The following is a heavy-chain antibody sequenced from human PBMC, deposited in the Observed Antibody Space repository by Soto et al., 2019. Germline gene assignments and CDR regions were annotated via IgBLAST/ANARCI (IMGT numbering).Heavy chain of an antibody. CDR2: INPSGGST. CDR1: GYTFTSYY. J-gene: IGHJ6*03. D-gene: IGHD1-1*01. V-gene: IGHV1-46*03. CDR3: ARAPYNWNDEDYYYMDV. Sequence: ASVKGSCKASGYTFTSYYMHWVRQAPGQGLEWMGIINPSGGSTSYAQKFQGRVTMTRDTSTSTVYMELSSLRSEDTAVYYCARAPYNWNDEDYYYMDVWGKGTTVTVSS.